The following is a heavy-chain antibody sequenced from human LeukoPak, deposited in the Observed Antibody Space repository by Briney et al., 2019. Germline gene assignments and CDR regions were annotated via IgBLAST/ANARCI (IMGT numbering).Heavy chain of an antibody. J-gene: IGHJ4*02. D-gene: IGHD4-17*01. V-gene: IGHV3-21*01. Sequence: TGGSLRLSCAASGFSIKTYSMTWVRQAPGKGLERVSTISSSGGYIYYADSVKGRFTISRDTAKNSLYLQMNSLRVEDTAVYNCARLRDTVTSASDYWGQGTLVTVSS. CDR2: ISSSGGYI. CDR3: ARLRDTVTSASDY. CDR1: GFSIKTYS.